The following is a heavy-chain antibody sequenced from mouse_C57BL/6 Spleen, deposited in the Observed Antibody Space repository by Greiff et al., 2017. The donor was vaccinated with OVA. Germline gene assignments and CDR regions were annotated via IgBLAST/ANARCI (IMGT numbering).Heavy chain of an antibody. Sequence: VQLQQSGPVLVKPGPSVKMSCKASGYTFTDYYMHWVKQSHGKSLEWIGLIYPYNGGPSYNQKFKGKATLTVDTSSSTAYMELDSLTSEDSAVDYCARYDGYYGYFDVWGKGTTVTVSS. CDR3: ARYDGYYGYFDV. CDR2: IYPYNGGP. D-gene: IGHD2-2*01. CDR1: GYTFTDYY. V-gene: IGHV1-36*01. J-gene: IGHJ1*03.